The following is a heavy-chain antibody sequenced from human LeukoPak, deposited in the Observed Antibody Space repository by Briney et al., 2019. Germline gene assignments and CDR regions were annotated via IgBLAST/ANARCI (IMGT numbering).Heavy chain of an antibody. V-gene: IGHV3-49*04. J-gene: IGHJ4*02. CDR1: GFTFGDYA. Sequence: GSLSLSCIASGFTFGDYAMSWVRPAPGEGLEWVGFIRSKAFGGSTEYAASVKGRFTISRDDSKSIAYLQMNSLKTEDTAVYYCTRDFTIFDYWGQGTLVTVSS. D-gene: IGHD3-3*01. CDR3: TRDFTIFDY. CDR2: IRSKAFGGST.